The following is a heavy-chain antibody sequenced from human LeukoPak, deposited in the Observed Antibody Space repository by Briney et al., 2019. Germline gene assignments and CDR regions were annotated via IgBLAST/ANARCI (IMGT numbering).Heavy chain of an antibody. J-gene: IGHJ4*02. D-gene: IGHD3-22*01. CDR2: IIPILGIA. CDR3: ARGYQKWLADY. Sequence: ASVKVSCKASGGTFSSYTISWVRQAPGRGLEWMGRIIPILGIANYARKFQGRVTITADKSTSTAYMELSSLRSEDTAVYYCARGYQKWLADYCGQGTLVTVSS. V-gene: IGHV1-69*02. CDR1: GGTFSSYT.